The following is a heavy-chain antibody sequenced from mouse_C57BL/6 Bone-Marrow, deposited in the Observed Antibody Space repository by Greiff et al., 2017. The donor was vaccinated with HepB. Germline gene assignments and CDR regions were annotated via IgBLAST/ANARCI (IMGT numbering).Heavy chain of an antibody. J-gene: IGHJ1*03. D-gene: IGHD1-1*01. CDR3: AKNYDYYGSRRYFDV. CDR1: GFSLTSYG. CDR2: IWRGGST. V-gene: IGHV2-5*01. Sequence: VQLVESGPGLVQPSQSLSITCTVSGFSLTSYGVHWVRQSPGKGLEWLGVIWRGGSTDYNAAFMSRLSITKDNSKSQVFFKMNSLQADDTAIYYCAKNYDYYGSRRYFDVWGTGTTVTVSS.